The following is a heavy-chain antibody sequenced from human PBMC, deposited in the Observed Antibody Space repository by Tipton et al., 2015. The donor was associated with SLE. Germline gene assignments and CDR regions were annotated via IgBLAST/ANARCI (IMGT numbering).Heavy chain of an antibody. CDR2: FYFSGSS. Sequence: TLSLTCSVSGVSISTYYWSWIRQSPGKGLEWIGFFYFSGSSQYNPSLKSRVAISADTSNNQFSLELRSVTAADTAVYYCARHRGYDYYGSGSNRPFDVWGQGTMVTVSS. J-gene: IGHJ3*01. CDR1: GVSISTYY. CDR3: ARHRGYDYYGSGSNRPFDV. D-gene: IGHD3-10*01. V-gene: IGHV4-59*01.